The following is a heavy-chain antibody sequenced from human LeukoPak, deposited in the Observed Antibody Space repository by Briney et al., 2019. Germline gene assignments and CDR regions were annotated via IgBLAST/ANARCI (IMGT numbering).Heavy chain of an antibody. CDR1: GGPISSSSYY. CDR3: ARAHCSGGSCYSRYYYGMDV. V-gene: IGHV4-39*07. D-gene: IGHD2-15*01. CDR2: IHYSGST. Sequence: SETLSLTCTVSGGPISSSSYYWGWIRQPPGKGLEWIGSIHYSGSTYYNPSLKSRVTISVDTSKNQFSLKLSSVTAADTAVYYCARAHCSGGSCYSRYYYGMDVWGQGTTVTVSS. J-gene: IGHJ6*02.